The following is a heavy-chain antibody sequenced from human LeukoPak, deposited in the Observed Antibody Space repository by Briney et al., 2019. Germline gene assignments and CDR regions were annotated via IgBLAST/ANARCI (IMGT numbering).Heavy chain of an antibody. J-gene: IGHJ4*02. Sequence: SETLSLTCAVSGGSISSSNWWSWVRQPPGKGLEWIGEIYHSGSTNYNPSLKSRVTVSVDKSKNQFSLKLSSVTAADTAVYYCARREGDRGYYDSSGYYALDYWGQGTLVTVSS. V-gene: IGHV4-4*02. CDR2: IYHSGST. CDR3: ARREGDRGYYDSSGYYALDY. D-gene: IGHD3-22*01. CDR1: GGSISSSNW.